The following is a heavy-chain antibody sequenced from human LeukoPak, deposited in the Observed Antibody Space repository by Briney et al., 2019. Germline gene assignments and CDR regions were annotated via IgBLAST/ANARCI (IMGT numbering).Heavy chain of an antibody. CDR3: ASRPFHYGFRTHFDS. CDR2: INHSGST. V-gene: IGHV4-34*01. D-gene: IGHD3-10*01. Sequence: SETLSLTCAVYGGSFSAYYWNWICQSPGKGLEWIGEINHSGSTKYNPSLKSRVSISVDKPKNQFSLRLNSVTAADAAVYYCASRPFHYGFRTHFDSWGQGTLVTVSS. CDR1: GGSFSAYY. J-gene: IGHJ4*02.